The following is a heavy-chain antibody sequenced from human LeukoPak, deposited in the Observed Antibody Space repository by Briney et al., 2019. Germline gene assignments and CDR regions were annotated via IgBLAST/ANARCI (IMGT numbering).Heavy chain of an antibody. CDR2: INPNSGGT. D-gene: IGHD2-2*01. V-gene: IGHV1-2*02. J-gene: IGHJ4*02. CDR1: GYTFTGYY. CDR3: ARAWDIVVVPAAILDY. Sequence: ASVKVSCKASGYTFTGYYMHWVRQAPGQGLEWMGWINPNSGGTNYAQKFQGRVTMTRDTSISTAYMELSRLRSDDTAVYYCARAWDIVVVPAAILDYWGQGTLVTVSS.